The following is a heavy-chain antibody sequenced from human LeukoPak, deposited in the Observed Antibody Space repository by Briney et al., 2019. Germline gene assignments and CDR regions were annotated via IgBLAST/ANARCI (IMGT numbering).Heavy chain of an antibody. J-gene: IGHJ4*02. V-gene: IGHV3-48*01. Sequence: PGGSLRLSCTASGFTFSGFSMHWVRQAPGKGLEWLSYISTSSRSTYYADSVKGRFTISRDNAKNTLFLDMHSLRPGDPAVYYCARDPRGNGFDYWGQGTLVTVSS. CDR1: GFTFSGFS. CDR3: ARDPRGNGFDY. CDR2: ISTSSRST. D-gene: IGHD3-10*01.